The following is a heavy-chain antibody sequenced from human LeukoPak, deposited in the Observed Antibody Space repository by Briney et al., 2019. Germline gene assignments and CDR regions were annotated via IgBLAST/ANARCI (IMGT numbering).Heavy chain of an antibody. J-gene: IGHJ4*02. Sequence: PSETLSLTCTVSGGSISRSSYYWGWIRQTPGKGPEWIGSIYFSGSTYYNPSLKSRVTISVETSKNQFSLKLSSVTAADTAVYYCARQWWRAPDVYFDYWGQGTLVTVSS. CDR1: GGSISRSSYY. D-gene: IGHD2-15*01. CDR2: IYFSGST. CDR3: ARQWWRAPDVYFDY. V-gene: IGHV4-39*01.